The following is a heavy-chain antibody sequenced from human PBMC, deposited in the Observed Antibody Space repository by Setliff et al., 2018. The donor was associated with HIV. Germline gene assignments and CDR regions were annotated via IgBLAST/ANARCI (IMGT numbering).Heavy chain of an antibody. J-gene: IGHJ4*02. Sequence: PSETLSLTCAVSGVSISAYFWSWIRRSPEKGLEWIGYIDNSGNTNYSPSLKSRITISRDTSKNTLFLQMDRLRAEDTALYYCAKATGLGAAGKIDSWGQGTLVTVSS. V-gene: IGHV4-59*12. CDR2: IDNSGNT. D-gene: IGHD6-13*01. CDR1: GVSISAYF. CDR3: AKATGLGAAGKIDS.